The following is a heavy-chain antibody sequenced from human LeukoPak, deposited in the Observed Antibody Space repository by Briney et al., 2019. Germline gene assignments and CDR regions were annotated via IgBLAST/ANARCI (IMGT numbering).Heavy chain of an antibody. Sequence: GASVKVSCKASGYTFTGYYMHWVRQAPGQGLEWMGRINPNSGGTNYAQKFQGRVTMTRDTSISTAYMELSSLRSEDTAVYYCAREDCSSTSCYLDYYYYGMDVWGQGTTVTVSS. D-gene: IGHD2-2*01. V-gene: IGHV1-2*06. CDR2: INPNSGGT. J-gene: IGHJ6*02. CDR3: AREDCSSTSCYLDYYYYGMDV. CDR1: GYTFTGYY.